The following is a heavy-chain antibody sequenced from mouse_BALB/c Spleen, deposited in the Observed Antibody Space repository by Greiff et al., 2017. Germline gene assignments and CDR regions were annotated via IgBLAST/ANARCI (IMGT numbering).Heavy chain of an antibody. CDR1: GYAFTNYL. J-gene: IGHJ4*01. Sequence: QVHVKQSGAELVRPGTSVKVSCKASGYAFTNYLIEWVKQRPGQGLEWIGVINPGSGGTNYNEKFKGKATLTADKSSSTAYMQLSSLTSDDSAVYFCARDGKDAMDYWGQGTSVTVSS. CDR3: ARDGKDAMDY. D-gene: IGHD1-1*01. CDR2: INPGSGGT. V-gene: IGHV1-54*01.